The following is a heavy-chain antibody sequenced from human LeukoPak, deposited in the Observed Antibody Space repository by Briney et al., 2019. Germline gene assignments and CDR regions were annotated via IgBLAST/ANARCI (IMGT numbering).Heavy chain of an antibody. Sequence: PSETLSLTCAVYGGSFSGYYWSWIRQPPGKGLEWIGEINHSGSTNYNPSLKSRVTISVDTSKNQFSLKLSSVTAADTAVYYCARGRTWGGGKPRPPFDYWGQGTLVTVSS. CDR2: INHSGST. D-gene: IGHD3-16*01. CDR1: GGSFSGYY. J-gene: IGHJ4*02. V-gene: IGHV4-34*01. CDR3: ARGRTWGGGKPRPPFDY.